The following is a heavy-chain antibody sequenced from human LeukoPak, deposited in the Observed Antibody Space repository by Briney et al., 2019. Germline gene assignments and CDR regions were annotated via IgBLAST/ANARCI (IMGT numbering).Heavy chain of an antibody. CDR2: IKSKSDGGTT. V-gene: IGHV3-15*01. J-gene: IGHJ4*02. CDR3: TTDLLDY. CDR1: GFTVSTAGFSFNNAW. Sequence: GGALRLSCAASGFTVSTAGFSFNNAWMSWVGQAPGKGLEWVGRIKSKSDGGTTDYGAPVKGRFTFSRDDSKNTVYLQMNSLKSEDTAVYYCTTDLLDYWGQGTLVTVSS.